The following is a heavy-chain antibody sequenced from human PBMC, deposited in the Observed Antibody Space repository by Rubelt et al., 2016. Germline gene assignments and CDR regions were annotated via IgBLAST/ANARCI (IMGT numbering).Heavy chain of an antibody. D-gene: IGHD3-16*01. CDR3: ASQSTYDYEHAFNI. CDR1: GGSFSGYY. V-gene: IGHV4-34*01. J-gene: IGHJ3*02. Sequence: QVQLQQWGAGLLKPSETLSLTCAVYGGSFSGYYWSWIRQPPGKVLEWIGEINHSGSTNYNPSLKSLVTISVDTSKNQFSLKLSSVTAADTAVYYCASQSTYDYEHAFNIWGQGTMVTVSS. CDR2: INHSGST.